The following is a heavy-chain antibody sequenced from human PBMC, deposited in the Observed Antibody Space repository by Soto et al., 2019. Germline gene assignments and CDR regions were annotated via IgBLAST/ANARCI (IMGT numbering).Heavy chain of an antibody. Sequence: GGSLRLSCAASGFTFSSYGMHWVRQAPGKGLEWVAVISYDGSNKYYADSVKGRFTISRDNSENTLYLQMNSLRAEDTAVYYCATPAGSGYYYVPWFDPWGQGTLVTVSS. V-gene: IGHV3-30*03. CDR1: GFTFSSYG. CDR3: ATPAGSGYYYVPWFDP. J-gene: IGHJ5*02. CDR2: ISYDGSNK. D-gene: IGHD3-22*01.